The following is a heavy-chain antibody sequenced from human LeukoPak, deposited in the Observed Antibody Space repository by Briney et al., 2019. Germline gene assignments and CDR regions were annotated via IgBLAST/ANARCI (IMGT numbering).Heavy chain of an antibody. D-gene: IGHD3-9*01. CDR1: GYTFKNYG. CDR2: IIPIFGTA. CDR3: ARDGLRYFDWLLRY. V-gene: IGHV1-69*06. Sequence: SVKVSCKASGYTFKNYGISWVRQAPGQGLEWMGGIIPIFGTANYAQKFQGRVTITADKSTSTAYMELSSLRSEDTAVYYCARDGLRYFDWLLRYWGQGTLVTVSS. J-gene: IGHJ4*02.